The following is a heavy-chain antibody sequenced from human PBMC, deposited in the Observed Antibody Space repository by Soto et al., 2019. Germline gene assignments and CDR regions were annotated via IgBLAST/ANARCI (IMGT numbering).Heavy chain of an antibody. CDR3: ASGVGGMVVVVAAGDAFDI. CDR1: GGTFSSYA. D-gene: IGHD2-15*01. Sequence: QVQLVQSGAEVKKPGSSVKVSCKASGGTFSSYAISWVRQAPGQGLEWMGGIIPIFGTANYAQKFQGRVTITADESTSTAYMELSSLRSEDTAVYYCASGVGGMVVVVAAGDAFDIWGQGTMVTVSS. CDR2: IIPIFGTA. V-gene: IGHV1-69*01. J-gene: IGHJ3*02.